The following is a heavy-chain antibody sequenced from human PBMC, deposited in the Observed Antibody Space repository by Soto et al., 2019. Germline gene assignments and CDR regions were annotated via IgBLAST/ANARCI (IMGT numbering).Heavy chain of an antibody. Sequence: GGSLRLSCAASGFRFRDYYMSWVRQAPGKGLEWVSDISGSGGSTYHADSVKGRFTISRDNSKNTLYLQMNSLRAEDTAVYYCANALTQWRPFDYWGQGTLVTVSS. CDR3: ANALTQWRPFDY. D-gene: IGHD6-19*01. CDR1: GFRFRDYY. V-gene: IGHV3-23*01. J-gene: IGHJ4*02. CDR2: ISGSGGST.